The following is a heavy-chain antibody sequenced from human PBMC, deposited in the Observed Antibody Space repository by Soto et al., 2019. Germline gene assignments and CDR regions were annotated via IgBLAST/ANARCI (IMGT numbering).Heavy chain of an antibody. D-gene: IGHD4-4*01. CDR2: ISAYNGNT. Sequence: ASVKVSCKASGYTFTSYGISWVRQAPGQGLEWMGWISAYNGNTNYAQKLQGRVTMTTDTSTSTAYMELRSLRSDDMAVYYCARADYTAGYFDLWGRGTPVTVSS. CDR3: ARADYTAGYFDL. CDR1: GYTFTSYG. J-gene: IGHJ2*01. V-gene: IGHV1-18*03.